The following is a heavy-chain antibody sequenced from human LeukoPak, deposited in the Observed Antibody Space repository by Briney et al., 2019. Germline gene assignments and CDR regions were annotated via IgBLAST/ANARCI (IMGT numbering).Heavy chain of an antibody. CDR3: ASGSCSSTSCDEYYYYYMDV. CDR1: GYTFTSYG. Sequence: SVKVSCKASGYTFTSYGISWVRQAPGQGLEWMGGIIPIFGTANYAQKFQGRVTITTDESTSTANMELSSLRSEDTAVYYCASGSCSSTSCDEYYYYYMDVWGKGTTVTVSS. D-gene: IGHD2-2*01. J-gene: IGHJ6*03. CDR2: IIPIFGTA. V-gene: IGHV1-69*05.